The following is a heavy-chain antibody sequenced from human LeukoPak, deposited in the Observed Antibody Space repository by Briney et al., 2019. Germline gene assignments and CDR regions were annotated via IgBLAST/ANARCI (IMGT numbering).Heavy chain of an antibody. V-gene: IGHV1-2*02. CDR1: GSTFTGYY. J-gene: IGHJ4*02. Sequence: GASVKLSCKASGSTFTGYYMHWVRLAPGQGLERMGWINPNSGGTNYAQTLQGRVTMTRDTSISTTYMELSRLRSDDTAVYYCARASSSGYYSYFDYWGQGTLVTVSS. D-gene: IGHD3-22*01. CDR3: ARASSSGYYSYFDY. CDR2: INPNSGGT.